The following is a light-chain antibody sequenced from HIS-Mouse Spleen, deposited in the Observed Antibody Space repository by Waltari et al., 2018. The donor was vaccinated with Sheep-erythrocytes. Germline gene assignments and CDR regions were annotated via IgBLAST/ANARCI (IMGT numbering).Light chain of an antibody. CDR2: DAS. V-gene: IGKV1-39*01. CDR1: QGISSA. J-gene: IGKJ1*01. Sequence: DIQLTQSPSSLSASVGDRVTITCRASQGISSALNWYQQKPGKAPKLLIYDASSLESGVPSRFSGSGSGTDFTLTISSLQPEDFATYYCQQSNNTPHTFGQGTKLEIK. CDR3: QQSNNTPHT.